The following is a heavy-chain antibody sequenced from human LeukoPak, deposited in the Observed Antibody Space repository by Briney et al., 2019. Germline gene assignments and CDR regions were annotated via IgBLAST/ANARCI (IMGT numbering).Heavy chain of an antibody. CDR3: ARAGFCSGSDCYSRFDY. CDR1: GDSFSSNTAA. D-gene: IGHD2-15*01. CDR2: TFYRSKWYN. Sequence: SQTLSLTCAISGDSFSSNTAAWNWIRQSPSRGLEWLGRTFYRSKWYNSYAVSVKSRITINPDTSKNHFTLQLNSVTPEDTAVYYCARAGFCSGSDCYSRFDYWGQGTLVTVSS. J-gene: IGHJ4*01. V-gene: IGHV6-1*01.